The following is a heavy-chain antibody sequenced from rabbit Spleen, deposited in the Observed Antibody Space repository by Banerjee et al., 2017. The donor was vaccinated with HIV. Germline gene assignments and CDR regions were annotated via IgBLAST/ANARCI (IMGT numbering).Heavy chain of an antibody. CDR3: ARDTDDEYGDWADLYL. CDR1: GFSFGDRDV. D-gene: IGHD2-1*01. J-gene: IGHJ6*01. CDR2: INAATGKP. Sequence: QEQLVESGGGLVQPTGSLTLTCKASGFSFGDRDVMCWVRQAPGKGLEWIACINAATGKPVYATWAKGRFTISRTSSTTVTLQMTSLTAADTATYFCARDTDDEYGDWADLYLWGPGTLVTVS. V-gene: IGHV1S45*01.